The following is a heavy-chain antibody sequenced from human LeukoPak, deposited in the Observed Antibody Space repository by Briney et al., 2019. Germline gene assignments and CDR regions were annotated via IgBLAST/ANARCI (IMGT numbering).Heavy chain of an antibody. D-gene: IGHD2-2*01. CDR3: ARYCSSTSCYFQSAFDP. CDR2: MYHSGST. J-gene: IGHJ5*02. Sequence: SETVSLTCALSCGSISSSNWWSWVRQPPGKGLEWTWEMYHSGSTNYNPSLKSRVTISVDKSKNQFSLKLSSVTAADTAVYYCARYCSSTSCYFQSAFDPWGQGTLVTVSS. CDR1: CGSISSSNW. V-gene: IGHV4-4*02.